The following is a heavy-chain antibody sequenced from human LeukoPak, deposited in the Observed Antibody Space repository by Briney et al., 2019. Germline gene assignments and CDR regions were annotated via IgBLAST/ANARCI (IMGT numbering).Heavy chain of an antibody. Sequence: PSQTLSLTCTVSGGSISSGGYYWSWIRQHPGKGLEWIGYIYYSGSTYYNPSLKSRVTISVDTSKNQISLKLSSVTAADSAVYYCVRRVRYFGQNDYWGQGTLVTVSS. CDR3: VRRVRYFGQNDY. CDR1: GGSISSGGYY. CDR2: IYYSGST. D-gene: IGHD3-9*01. V-gene: IGHV4-31*03. J-gene: IGHJ4*02.